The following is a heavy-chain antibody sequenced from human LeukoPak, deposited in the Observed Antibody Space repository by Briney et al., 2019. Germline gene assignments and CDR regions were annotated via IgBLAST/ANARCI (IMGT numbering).Heavy chain of an antibody. CDR1: GGSISSSSYS. Sequence: KPSETLSLTCTVSGGSISSSSYSWGWIRQPPGKGLEWIGSIYYSGTTYYNPSLKGRVTISVDTSKIQFSLKLSSVAATDTAVYFCARLRFDFWSGYTHPYFDYWGQGTLVTASS. V-gene: IGHV4-39*01. D-gene: IGHD3-3*01. CDR3: ARLRFDFWSGYTHPYFDY. J-gene: IGHJ4*02. CDR2: IYYSGTT.